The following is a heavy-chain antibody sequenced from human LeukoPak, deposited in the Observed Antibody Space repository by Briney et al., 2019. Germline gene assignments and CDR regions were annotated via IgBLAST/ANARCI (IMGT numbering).Heavy chain of an antibody. Sequence: ASVKVSCKASRYTFTSYDINWVREAAGQGLDWMGWMNPNTGRTGYAQKFQGRVTMTRDTSIITAYMELTSLTYEDTAVYYCARLAETPDYYSNGGYFYLGYWGQGTPVTVSS. CDR3: ARLAETPDYYSNGGYFYLGY. CDR1: RYTFTSYD. CDR2: MNPNTGRT. J-gene: IGHJ4*02. D-gene: IGHD3-22*01. V-gene: IGHV1-8*01.